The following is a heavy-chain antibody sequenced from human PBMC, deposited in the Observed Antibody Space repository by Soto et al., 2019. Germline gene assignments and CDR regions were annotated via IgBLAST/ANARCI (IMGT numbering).Heavy chain of an antibody. CDR3: ARHRSGNNWSRVGY. Sequence: QVQLVQSGAEVKEPGASVKVSCKASGYTFSDYGISWVRQAPGQGLEWMGWISGYNGNTKYAQKLQGRVNMTTDTSTSTAYMDLRSLKSDDTAVYYCARHRSGNNWSRVGYWGQGTLVTVSS. J-gene: IGHJ4*02. D-gene: IGHD1-1*01. V-gene: IGHV1-18*01. CDR1: GYTFSDYG. CDR2: ISGYNGNT.